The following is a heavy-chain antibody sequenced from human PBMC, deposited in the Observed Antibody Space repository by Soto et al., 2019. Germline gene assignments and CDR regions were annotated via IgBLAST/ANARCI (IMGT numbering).Heavy chain of an antibody. CDR3: TTGFGTHFDWLFPWGY. V-gene: IGHV3-15*01. J-gene: IGHJ4*02. CDR2: IKSKTDGGTT. CDR1: GFTFANAW. D-gene: IGHD3-9*01. Sequence: PGGSLRLSCTASGFTFANAWLSWVRQAPGKGLEWVGRIKSKTDGGTTDYAAPVKGRFTISRDDSKNTLYLQMNSLKTEDTAVYYCTTGFGTHFDWLFPWGYWGQGTLVTVSS.